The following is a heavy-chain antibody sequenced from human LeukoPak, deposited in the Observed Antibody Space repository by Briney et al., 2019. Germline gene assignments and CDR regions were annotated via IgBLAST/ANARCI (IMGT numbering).Heavy chain of an antibody. CDR1: GFTFSSYA. CDR3: AKGSYYDSRILDY. D-gene: IGHD3-22*01. Sequence: GGSLRLSCAASGFTFSSYAMSWVRQAPGKGLEWVSSISSSSSYIYYADSVKGRFTISRDNAKNSLYLQMNSLRAEDTAVYYCAKGSYYDSRILDYWGQGTLVTVSS. J-gene: IGHJ4*02. V-gene: IGHV3-21*04. CDR2: ISSSSSYI.